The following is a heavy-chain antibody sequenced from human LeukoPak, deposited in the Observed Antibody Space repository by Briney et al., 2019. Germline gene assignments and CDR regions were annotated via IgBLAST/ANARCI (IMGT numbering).Heavy chain of an antibody. Sequence: TGGSLRLSCAASGFTFSDYYMSWIRQAPGKGLEWVSYISSSDSTIYYADSVKGRFTISRDNAKNSLYLQMNSLRAEDTAVYYCASSSGSYYSHDAFDIWGQGTMVTVSS. J-gene: IGHJ3*02. CDR1: GFTFSDYY. V-gene: IGHV3-11*01. CDR2: ISSSDSTI. CDR3: ASSSGSYYSHDAFDI. D-gene: IGHD1-26*01.